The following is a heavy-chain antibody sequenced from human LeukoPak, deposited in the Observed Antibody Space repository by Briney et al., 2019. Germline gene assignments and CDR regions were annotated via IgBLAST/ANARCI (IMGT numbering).Heavy chain of an antibody. CDR1: GGSITSSSYY. V-gene: IGHV4-39*07. CDR3: ARGSIIAAASGDADY. J-gene: IGHJ4*02. CDR2: IYYSGST. Sequence: PSETLSLTCTVSGGSITSSSYYWGWIRQPPGKGLEWIGSIYYSGSTNYNPSLKSRVTISVDTSKNQFSLKLSSVTAADTAVYYCARGSIIAAASGDADYWGQGTLVTVSS. D-gene: IGHD6-13*01.